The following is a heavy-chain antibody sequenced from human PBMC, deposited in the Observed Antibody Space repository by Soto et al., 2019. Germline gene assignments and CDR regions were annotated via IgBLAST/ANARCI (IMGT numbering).Heavy chain of an antibody. Sequence: VQLVESGGGVVQPGRSLRLSCAASGFTFSSYAMHWVRQAPGKGLEWVAVMSFDGNDKHYADSVKGRFTISRDENENTLFLQMNSLRPEDTAVYYCARDRYLDSYAFDYWGQGSLVTVSS. CDR2: MSFDGNDK. D-gene: IGHD3-9*01. CDR1: GFTFSSYA. J-gene: IGHJ4*02. CDR3: ARDRYLDSYAFDY. V-gene: IGHV3-30-3*01.